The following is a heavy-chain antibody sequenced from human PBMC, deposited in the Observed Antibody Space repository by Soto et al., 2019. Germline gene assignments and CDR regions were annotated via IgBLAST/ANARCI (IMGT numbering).Heavy chain of an antibody. CDR1: GFTFTSSA. J-gene: IGHJ4*02. D-gene: IGHD3-16*02. V-gene: IGHV1-58*01. CDR2: IVVGSGNT. Sequence: SVKVSCKASGFTFTSSALQWVRQARGQRLEWIGWIVVGSGNTNYAQKFQERVTITRDMSTSTAYMELSSLRSEDTAVYYCAAGADYVWGSYRDYWGPGTLVTV. CDR3: AAGADYVWGSYRDY.